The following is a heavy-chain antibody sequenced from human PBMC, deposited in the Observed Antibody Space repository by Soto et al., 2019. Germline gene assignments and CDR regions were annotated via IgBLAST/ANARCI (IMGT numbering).Heavy chain of an antibody. Sequence: SQTLSLTCVISGDSVSSNSAAWNWIRQSPSRGLEWLGRTYYRSRWYNDYAVSVRSRITVNADTSKNQFSLHLSSVTPEDTAVYYCAGTSALESYYMDVWDKGTTVTVSS. CDR2: TYYRSRWYN. J-gene: IGHJ6*03. D-gene: IGHD1-7*01. V-gene: IGHV6-1*01. CDR1: GDSVSSNSAA. CDR3: AGTSALESYYMDV.